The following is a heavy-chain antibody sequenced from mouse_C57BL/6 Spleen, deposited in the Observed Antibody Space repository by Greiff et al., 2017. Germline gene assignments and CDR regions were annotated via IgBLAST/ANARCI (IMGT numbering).Heavy chain of an antibody. J-gene: IGHJ4*01. D-gene: IGHD1-1*01. CDR3: ARRLITTVASRAMDY. CDR2: IFPGSGST. CDR1: GYTFTDYY. Sequence: QVQLQQSGPELVKPGASVKISCKASGYTFTDYYINWVKQRPGQGLEWIGWIFPGSGSTYYNEKFKGKATLTVDKSSSTAYMLLSSLTSEDSAVYFCARRLITTVASRAMDYWGQGTSVTVSS. V-gene: IGHV1-75*01.